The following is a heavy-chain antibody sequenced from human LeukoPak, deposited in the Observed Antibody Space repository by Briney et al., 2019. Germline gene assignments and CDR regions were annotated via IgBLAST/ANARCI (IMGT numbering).Heavy chain of an antibody. V-gene: IGHV4-34*01. CDR2: INHSGST. Sequence: SGTLSLTCAVYGGSFSGYYWNWIRQPPVKGLEWIGEINHSGSTNYNPSLKSRVTISVDTSKNQFSLKLSSVTAADTAVYYCARGPGIPDYWGQGTLVTVSS. CDR3: ARGPGIPDY. D-gene: IGHD2-21*01. J-gene: IGHJ4*02. CDR1: GGSFSGYY.